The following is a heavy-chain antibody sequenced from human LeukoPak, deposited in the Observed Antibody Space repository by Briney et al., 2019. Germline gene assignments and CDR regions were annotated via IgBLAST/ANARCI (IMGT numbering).Heavy chain of an antibody. CDR3: AREEYMDV. Sequence: GGSLRLSCAASGFTFSSYAMSWARQAPGKGLEWVANIKQDGSEKYYVDSVKGRFTISRDNAKMYLQMNSLRAEDTAVYYCAREEYMDVWGKGTTVTVSS. J-gene: IGHJ6*03. CDR1: GFTFSSYA. V-gene: IGHV3-7*01. CDR2: IKQDGSEK.